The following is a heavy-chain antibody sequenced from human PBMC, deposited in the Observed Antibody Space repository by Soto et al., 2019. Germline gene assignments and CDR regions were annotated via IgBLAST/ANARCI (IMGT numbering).Heavy chain of an antibody. CDR2: IYPGDSDT. D-gene: IGHD1-26*01. J-gene: IGHJ3*01. CDR1: GYSFSSHW. CDR3: ARDVSDDAFDV. V-gene: IGHV5-51*01. Sequence: DSLKISCKGSGYSFSSHWIAWVRRVPGKGLECMGIIYPGDSDTRYTTSFQGQVTFSADKSTSTAYLQWSSLKTSDTGMYYCARDVSDDAFDVWGQGTMVTVSS.